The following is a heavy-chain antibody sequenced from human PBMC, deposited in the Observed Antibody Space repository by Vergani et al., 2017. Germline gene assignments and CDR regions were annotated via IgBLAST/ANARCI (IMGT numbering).Heavy chain of an antibody. CDR1: GFTFSTYA. CDR2: LTGGGGST. CDR3: VKDAGGYESFFDS. Sequence: EVQLLESGGSLKQPGGSVRLSCAASGFTFSTYAMHWARQAPGKGLEWVSALTGGGGSTYYPDSFKGRFIISRDNSRDTLYLQMNSLRPEDTATYYCVKDAGGYESFFDSWGQGTLVTVSS. D-gene: IGHD5-12*01. J-gene: IGHJ4*02. V-gene: IGHV3-23*01.